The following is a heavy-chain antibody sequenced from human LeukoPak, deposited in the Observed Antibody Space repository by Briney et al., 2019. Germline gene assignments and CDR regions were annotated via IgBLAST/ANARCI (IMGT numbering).Heavy chain of an antibody. D-gene: IGHD3-22*01. J-gene: IGHJ5*02. CDR3: ARASAITMIVVVIGSWFDP. Sequence: SETLSLTCTVSGGSISSSSYYWGWIRQPPGKGLEWIGSIYYSGSTYYNPSLKSRVTISVDTSKNQFSLKLSSVTAADTAVYYCARASAITMIVVVIGSWFDPWGQGTLVTVSS. CDR1: GGSISSSSYY. CDR2: IYYSGST. V-gene: IGHV4-39*07.